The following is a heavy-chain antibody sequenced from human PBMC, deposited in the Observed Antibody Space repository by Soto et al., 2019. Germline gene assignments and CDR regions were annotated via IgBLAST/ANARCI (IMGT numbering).Heavy chain of an antibody. D-gene: IGHD1-26*01. CDR3: ARMRGSYYPAEN. CDR1: GGSISSYY. J-gene: IGHJ4*02. Sequence: SETLSLTCTVSGGSISSYYWSWIRQPPGKGLEWIGYIYYSGSTNYNPSPKSRVTISVDTSRDQFSLKLTSVTAADTAVYYCARMRGSYYPAENWGQGTLVTVSS. V-gene: IGHV4-59*08. CDR2: IYYSGST.